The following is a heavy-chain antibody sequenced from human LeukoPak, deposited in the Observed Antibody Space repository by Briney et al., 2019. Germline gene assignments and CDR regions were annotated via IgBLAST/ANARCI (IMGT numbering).Heavy chain of an antibody. D-gene: IGHD3-3*01. V-gene: IGHV1-3*01. CDR3: ARTVPYDFGPYGMDV. J-gene: IGHJ6*02. Sequence: ASVKVSCKASGYTFTSYAMHWVRQAPGQRLEWMGWINAGNGNTKYSQKFQGRVTITRDTSASTAYMELSSLRSEDTAVYYCARTVPYDFGPYGMDVWGQGTAVTVSS. CDR2: INAGNGNT. CDR1: GYTFTSYA.